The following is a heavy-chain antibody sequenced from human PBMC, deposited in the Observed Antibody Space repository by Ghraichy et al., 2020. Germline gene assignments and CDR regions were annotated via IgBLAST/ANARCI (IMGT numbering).Heavy chain of an antibody. CDR3: ARLLSGYYDSSGYEFYYYHGMDV. J-gene: IGHJ6*02. CDR2: IFYNGST. D-gene: IGHD3-22*01. CDR1: GGSISPNY. Sequence: SETLSLTCTVSGGSISPNYWTWIRQPSGKGLECIGYIFYNGSTNYNPSLKSRVTISVDTSKNQFALKLSSVTAADTAVYYCARLLSGYYDSSGYEFYYYHGMDVWGQGTPVTVSS. V-gene: IGHV4-59*01.